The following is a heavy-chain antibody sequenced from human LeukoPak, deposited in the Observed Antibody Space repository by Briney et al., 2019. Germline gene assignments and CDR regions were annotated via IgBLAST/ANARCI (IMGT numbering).Heavy chain of an antibody. V-gene: IGHV4-61*02. CDR3: ATGGAPDCSVGTCYSLDS. J-gene: IGHJ4*02. CDR2: IYPSGGT. D-gene: IGHD2-15*01. CDR1: GGSITTGTYY. Sequence: SQTLSLTCTVSGGSITTGTYYLTWIRQSAGKGLEWIGLIYPSGGTNYNLSLKSRLTISIDASKNQFSLKLSSVTAADTAVYYCATGGAPDCSVGTCYSLDSWGQGTLVTVSS.